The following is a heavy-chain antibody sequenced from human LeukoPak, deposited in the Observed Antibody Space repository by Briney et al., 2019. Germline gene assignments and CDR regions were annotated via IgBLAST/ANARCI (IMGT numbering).Heavy chain of an antibody. V-gene: IGHV3-23*01. CDR3: AKQLGYCSDGSCYFPY. D-gene: IGHD2-15*01. J-gene: IGHJ4*02. CDR2: ISNNGGYT. CDR1: GFTFSSSA. Sequence: GSLRLSCAASGFTFSSSAMSWVRQAPGKGLGGVSAISNNGGYTYYADSVQGRFTISRDNSKSTLCLQMNSLRAEDTAVYYCAKQLGYCSDGSCYFPYWGQGTLVTVSS.